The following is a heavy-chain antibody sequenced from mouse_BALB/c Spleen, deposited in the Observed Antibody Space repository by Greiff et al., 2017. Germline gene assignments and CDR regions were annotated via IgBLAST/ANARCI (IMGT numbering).Heavy chain of an antibody. CDR1: GFTFSDYY. J-gene: IGHJ4*01. CDR2: ISDGGSYT. V-gene: IGHV5-4*02. D-gene: IGHD2-1*01. CDR3: ARGWIYYGSYYYAMDY. Sequence: EVQGVESGGGLVKPGGSLKLSCAASGFTFSDYYMYWVRQTPEKRLEWVATISDGGSYTYYPDSVKGRFTISRDNAKNNLYLQMSSLKSEDTAMYYCARGWIYYGSYYYAMDYWGQGTSVTVSS.